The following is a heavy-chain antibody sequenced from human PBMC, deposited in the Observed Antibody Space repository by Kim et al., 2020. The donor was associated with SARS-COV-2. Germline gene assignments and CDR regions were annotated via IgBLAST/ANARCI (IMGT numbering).Heavy chain of an antibody. CDR1: GYSFTSYW. CDR3: ARYGSSAASLMVAGYYYGMDV. J-gene: IGHJ6*02. CDR2: IDPSDSYT. D-gene: IGHD2-15*01. Sequence: GESLKISCKGSGYSFTSYWISWVRQMPGKGLEWMGRIDPSDSYTNYSPSFQGHVTISADKSISTAYLQWSSLKASDTAMYYCARYGSSAASLMVAGYYYGMDVWGQGTTVTVSS. V-gene: IGHV5-10-1*01.